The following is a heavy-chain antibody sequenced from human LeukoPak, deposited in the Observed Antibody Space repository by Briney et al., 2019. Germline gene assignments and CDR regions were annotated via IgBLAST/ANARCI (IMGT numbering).Heavy chain of an antibody. Sequence: PSETLSLTCSVSGASIRDYYWNWIRQPAGKGLEWIGRVYTSGSTNYNPSLRGRATMSVDTSKNQLSLKVTSVTAADTAVYYCVKDYYYYDSNGYYVNDGFDIWGQGTMVIVSP. V-gene: IGHV4-4*07. J-gene: IGHJ3*02. CDR3: VKDYYYYDSNGYYVNDGFDI. CDR2: VYTSGST. CDR1: GASIRDYY. D-gene: IGHD3-22*01.